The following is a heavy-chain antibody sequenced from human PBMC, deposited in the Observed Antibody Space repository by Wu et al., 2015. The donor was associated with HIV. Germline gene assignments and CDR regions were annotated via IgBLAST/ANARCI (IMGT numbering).Heavy chain of an antibody. CDR3: ARGGYSSGWNTDWYFDL. Sequence: VQLVQSGAEMKKPGSSVKLSCKASGYTFTSYGISWVRQAPGQGLEWMGWISAYNGNTNYAQKLQGRVTMTTDTSTSTAYMELRSLRSDDTAVYYCARGGYSSGWNTDWYFDLWGRGTLVTVSS. V-gene: IGHV1-18*01. J-gene: IGHJ2*01. CDR1: GYTFTSYG. CDR2: ISAYNGNT. D-gene: IGHD6-19*01.